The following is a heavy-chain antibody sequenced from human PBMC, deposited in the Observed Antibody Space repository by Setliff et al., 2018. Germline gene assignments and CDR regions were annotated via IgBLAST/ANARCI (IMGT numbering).Heavy chain of an antibody. Sequence: PGGSLRLSCAASGFTFSTAWMNWVRQAPGKGLEWVGRIKGKNDGLATDYAAPVKGRFTISRDDSNNTLYLQMNSLKTEDTAVYYCTTDPSPTFGGVIGAAFDFWGQGTMVTVSS. J-gene: IGHJ3*01. V-gene: IGHV3-15*07. D-gene: IGHD3-16*01. CDR2: IKGKNDGLAT. CDR1: GFTFSTAW. CDR3: TTDPSPTFGGVIGAAFDF.